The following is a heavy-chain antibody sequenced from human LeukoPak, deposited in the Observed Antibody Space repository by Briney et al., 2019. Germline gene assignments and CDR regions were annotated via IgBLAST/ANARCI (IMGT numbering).Heavy chain of an antibody. CDR1: GFTFTDFY. V-gene: IGHV3-11*01. Sequence: GGSLRLSCAASGFTFTDFYMSWIRQAPGKGLEWVSYISSSGTTVYYADSVMGRFTISRDNAKNSLYLQMSSLRAEDTAVYYCARALTGFIPGNWGQGTLVTVSS. CDR2: ISSSGTTV. J-gene: IGHJ4*02. D-gene: IGHD3-9*01. CDR3: ARALTGFIPGN.